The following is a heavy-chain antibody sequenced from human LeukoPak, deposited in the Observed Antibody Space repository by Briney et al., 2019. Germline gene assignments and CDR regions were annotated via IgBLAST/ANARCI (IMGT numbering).Heavy chain of an antibody. J-gene: IGHJ4*02. CDR1: GYTFTSYD. CDR3: ARSSLRTYYYGSGSYYNCDY. D-gene: IGHD3-10*01. V-gene: IGHV1-8*03. Sequence: ASVKVSCKASGYTFTSYDINWVRQATGQGLEWMGWMNPNSGNTGYAQKFQGRVTITTDESTSTAYMELSSLRSEDTAVYYCARSSLRTYYYGSGSYYNCDYWGQGTLVTVSS. CDR2: MNPNSGNT.